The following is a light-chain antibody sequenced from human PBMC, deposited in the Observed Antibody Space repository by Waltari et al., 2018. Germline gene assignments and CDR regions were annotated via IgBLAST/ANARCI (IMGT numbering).Light chain of an antibody. CDR2: WAS. CDR3: QQYYSTWT. CDR1: QSVLYSSNNKNY. J-gene: IGKJ1*01. V-gene: IGKV4-1*01. Sequence: DNVMNQSPDSLAVSLCERATINCKFSQSVLYSSNNKNYLAWYQQKPGQPPKLLIYWASTRESWVPDRFSGSGSGTDFTLTVSSLQAEDVAVYYCQQYYSTWTFGQGTKVEIK.